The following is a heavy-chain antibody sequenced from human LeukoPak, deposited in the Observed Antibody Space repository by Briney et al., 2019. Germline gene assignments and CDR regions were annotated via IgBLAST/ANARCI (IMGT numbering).Heavy chain of an antibody. J-gene: IGHJ6*02. D-gene: IGHD5-18*01. Sequence: ASVKVSCKTSGGTFSSSAVTWVRQAPGQGLEWMGRIIPVLNITTYAQKFQGRVTITADTSTSTVYMELSSLRSEETAVYYCAKDQGLTAPPPYGLDVWGQGTTVIVTS. CDR2: IIPVLNIT. CDR3: AKDQGLTAPPPYGLDV. V-gene: IGHV1-69*04. CDR1: GGTFSSSA.